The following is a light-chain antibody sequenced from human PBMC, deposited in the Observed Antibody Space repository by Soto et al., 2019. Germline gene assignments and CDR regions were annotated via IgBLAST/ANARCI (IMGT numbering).Light chain of an antibody. CDR1: QDISKY. J-gene: IGKJ3*01. CDR3: QQYDSFPFT. V-gene: IGKV1-33*01. CDR2: DAS. Sequence: DIQMTKSPSSLSASVGDRVTITCQASQDISKYLNWYQQQPGKAPKLLIYDASNLETGVPSRFSGTGSGAYYTFTISSLHPEDFATYHCQQYDSFPFTFGPGTKVDIK.